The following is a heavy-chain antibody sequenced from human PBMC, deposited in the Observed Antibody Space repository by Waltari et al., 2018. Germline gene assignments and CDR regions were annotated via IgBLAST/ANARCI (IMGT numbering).Heavy chain of an antibody. Sequence: QVQLQESGPGLVKPSQTLSLICTVSGGSISSGDYYWSWIRQPPGKGLEWIGYIYRSGSAHYNPSLKSRVTISVDTSKNQFSLKLGSVTAADTAVYYCARDPGRGSRTRYYFDYWGQGTLVTVSS. V-gene: IGHV4-30-4*08. D-gene: IGHD5-12*01. CDR2: IYRSGSA. CDR1: GGSISSGDYY. J-gene: IGHJ4*02. CDR3: ARDPGRGSRTRYYFDY.